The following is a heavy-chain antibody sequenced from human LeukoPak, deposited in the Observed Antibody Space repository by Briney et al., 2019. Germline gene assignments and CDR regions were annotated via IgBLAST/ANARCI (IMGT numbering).Heavy chain of an antibody. CDR1: GFSSFTAA. CDR3: AREVWEVGAPRRAEYFQH. J-gene: IGHJ1*01. CDR2: LWYDGSNK. D-gene: IGHD1-26*01. Sequence: GGSQGLSCAASGFSSFTAAMHWVGGAPGTGLEWVPGLWYDGSNKYYAGCVKGRFTVSRDNSKDALYLQMNSLRAEDTAVYYCAREVWEVGAPRRAEYFQHWGQGTLVTVSS. V-gene: IGHV3-33*01.